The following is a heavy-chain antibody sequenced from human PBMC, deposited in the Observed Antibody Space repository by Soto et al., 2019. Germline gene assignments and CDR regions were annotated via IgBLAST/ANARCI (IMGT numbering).Heavy chain of an antibody. CDR2: IYYSGST. J-gene: IGHJ4*02. CDR3: ARGGLYSSGWYRFDY. V-gene: IGHV4-61*01. Sequence: LSLTCTVSGGSVSSGSYYWSWIRQPPGKGLEWIGYIYYSGSTNYNPSLKSRVTISVDTSKNQFSLKLSSVTAADTAVYYCARGGLYSSGWYRFDYWGQGTLVTVSS. CDR1: GGSVSSGSYY. D-gene: IGHD6-19*01.